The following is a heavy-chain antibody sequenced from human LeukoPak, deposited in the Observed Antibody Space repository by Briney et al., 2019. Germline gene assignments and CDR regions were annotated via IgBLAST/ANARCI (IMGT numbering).Heavy chain of an antibody. D-gene: IGHD2-15*01. CDR3: ARDGGDCSGGSCYPNWFDP. V-gene: IGHV1-2*04. CDR2: INPNSGGT. CDR1: GYTFTGYY. J-gene: IGHJ5*02. Sequence: GASVKVSCKASGYTFTGYYMHWVRQAPGQGLEWMGWINPNSGGTNYAQKFQGWVTMTRDTSISTAYMELSRLRSDDTAVYYCARDGGDCSGGSCYPNWFDPWGRGTLVTVSS.